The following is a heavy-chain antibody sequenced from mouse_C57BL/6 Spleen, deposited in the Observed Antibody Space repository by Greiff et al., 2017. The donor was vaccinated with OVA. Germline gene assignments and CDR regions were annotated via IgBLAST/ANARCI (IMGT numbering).Heavy chain of an antibody. CDR3: ARDGDYVRYFDV. V-gene: IGHV5-16*01. CDR1: GFTFSDYY. D-gene: IGHD2-4*01. CDR2: INYDGSST. Sequence: DVHLVESEGGLVQPGSSMKLSCTASGFTFSDYYMAWVRQVPEKGLEWVANINYDGSSTYYLDSLKSRFIISRDNAKNILYLQMSSLKSEDTATYYCARDGDYVRYFDVWGTGTTVTVSS. J-gene: IGHJ1*03.